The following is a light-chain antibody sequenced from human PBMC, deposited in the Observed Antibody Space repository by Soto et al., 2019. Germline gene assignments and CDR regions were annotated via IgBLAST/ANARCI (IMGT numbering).Light chain of an antibody. Sequence: DIQMTQSPSSLSASVGDRVTITCRASQSITSYLNWYQQKPGKAPKLLIYAASSLQSGVPSRFSGSGSGTYFTLTISSLQPEDFAAYYCQQSYGFPYTFGRGTKLEIK. CDR1: QSITSY. CDR3: QQSYGFPYT. V-gene: IGKV1-39*01. J-gene: IGKJ2*01. CDR2: AAS.